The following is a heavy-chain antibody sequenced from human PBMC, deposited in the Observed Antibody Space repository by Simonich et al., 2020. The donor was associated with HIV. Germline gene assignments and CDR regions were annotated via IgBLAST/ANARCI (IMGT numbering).Heavy chain of an antibody. CDR1: GGSISSSNW. Sequence: QVQLQQWGAGLVKPSGTLSLTCAVSGGSISSSNWWSWVRQPPGKGLEWIGEIYHRGSTNYNPSLKSRVTISVDKSKNQFSLKLSSVTAADTAVYYCARDEARIAAAGTQDWGQGTLVTVSS. CDR2: IYHRGST. V-gene: IGHV4-4*02. D-gene: IGHD6-13*01. CDR3: ARDEARIAAAGTQD. J-gene: IGHJ4*02.